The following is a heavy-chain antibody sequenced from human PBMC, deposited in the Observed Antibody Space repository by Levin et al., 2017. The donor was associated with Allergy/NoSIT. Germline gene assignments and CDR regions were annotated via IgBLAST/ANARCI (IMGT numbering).Heavy chain of an antibody. CDR2: IRSKAYGGTT. CDR1: GFTFGDYA. J-gene: IGHJ4*02. Sequence: GGSLRLSCTASGFTFGDYAMSWFRQAPGKGLEWVGFIRSKAYGGTTEYAASVKGRFTISRDDSKSIAYLQMNSLKTEDTAVYYCTRDAVLLWFGELSYYFDYWGQGTLVTVSS. V-gene: IGHV3-49*03. D-gene: IGHD3-10*01. CDR3: TRDAVLLWFGELSYYFDY.